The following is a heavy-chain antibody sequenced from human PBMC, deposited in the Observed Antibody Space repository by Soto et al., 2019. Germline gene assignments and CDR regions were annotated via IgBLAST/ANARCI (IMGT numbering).Heavy chain of an antibody. D-gene: IGHD4-17*01. CDR1: GGSISSYY. V-gene: IGHV4-59*08. Sequence: PSETLSLTCTVSGGSISSYYWSWIRQPPGKGLEWIGYIYYSGSTNYNPSLKSRVTISVDTSKNQFSLKLSSVTAADKAVYYCARRYGVYFDYWGQGTLVTVSS. J-gene: IGHJ4*02. CDR3: ARRYGVYFDY. CDR2: IYYSGST.